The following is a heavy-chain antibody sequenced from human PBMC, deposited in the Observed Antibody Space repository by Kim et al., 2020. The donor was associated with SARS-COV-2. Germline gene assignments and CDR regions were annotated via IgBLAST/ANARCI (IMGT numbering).Heavy chain of an antibody. V-gene: IGHV1-46*01. J-gene: IGHJ4*02. CDR3: IASPVLGHTLY. CDR2: INPSGGST. CDR1: GYTFTSYY. D-gene: IGHD7-27*01. Sequence: ASVKVSCKASGYTFTSYYMHWVRQAPGQGLEWMGIINPSGGSTSYAQKFQGRVTMTRDTSTSTVYMELSSLRSEDTAVYYCIASPVLGHTLYWGQGTLVTVSS.